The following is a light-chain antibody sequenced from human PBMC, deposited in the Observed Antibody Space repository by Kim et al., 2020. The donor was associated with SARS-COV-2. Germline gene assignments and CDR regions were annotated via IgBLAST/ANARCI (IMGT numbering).Light chain of an antibody. J-gene: IGKJ2*01. V-gene: IGKV3-20*01. CDR1: QSVRGRY. CDR2: GAS. CDR3: QQYSSAPDN. Sequence: EIVLTQSPGTLSLSPGERATLSCRASQSVRGRYLAWYQQKPGQAPRLLIHGASNRATGIPDRFSGIGSGTDFTLTISRLEPEDFAVYYCQQYSSAPDNFGQGTKLEI.